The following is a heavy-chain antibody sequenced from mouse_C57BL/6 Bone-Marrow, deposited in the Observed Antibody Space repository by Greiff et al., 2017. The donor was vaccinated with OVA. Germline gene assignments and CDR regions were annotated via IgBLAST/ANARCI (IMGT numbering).Heavy chain of an antibody. V-gene: IGHV1-55*01. CDR3: ASCGDDEAGFAY. J-gene: IGHJ3*01. CDR2: IYPGSGST. D-gene: IGHD2-12*01. Sequence: QVQLQQPGAELVKPGASVKMSCKASGYTFTSYWITWVKQRPGQGLEWIGDIYPGSGSTNYNEKFKSKATLTVDTSSSTAYLQLSSLTSEDSAVYYCASCGDDEAGFAYWGQGTLVTVSA. CDR1: GYTFTSYW.